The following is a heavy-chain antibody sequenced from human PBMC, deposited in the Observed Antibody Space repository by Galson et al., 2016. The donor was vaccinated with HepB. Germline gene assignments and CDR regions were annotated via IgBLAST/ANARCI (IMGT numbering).Heavy chain of an antibody. J-gene: IGHJ4*02. D-gene: IGHD3-10*01. CDR3: AKDTYYYGSGTYHGDY. CDR1: GFTFSSYG. V-gene: IGHV3-30*18. Sequence: SLRLSCAASGFTFSSYGMHWVRKAPGKGLEWVAGILYDGSSKYYADSVKGRFAISRDNSKNTLYLQMNSLRAEDTAVYYCAKDTYYYGSGTYHGDYWGQGTLVTVSS. CDR2: ILYDGSSK.